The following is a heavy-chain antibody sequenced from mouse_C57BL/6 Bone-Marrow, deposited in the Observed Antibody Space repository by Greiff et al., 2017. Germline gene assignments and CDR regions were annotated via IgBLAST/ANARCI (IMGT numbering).Heavy chain of an antibody. CDR1: GFTFSSYG. D-gene: IGHD1-1*01. Sequence: EVQRVESGGDLVKPGGSLKLSCAASGFTFSSYGMSWVRQTPDKRLEWVATISSGGSYTYYPDSVKGRFTISRDNAKNTLYLQMSSLKSEDTAMYYCASIYYYGSSSFDYWGQGTTLTVSS. CDR2: ISSGGSYT. V-gene: IGHV5-6*01. J-gene: IGHJ2*01. CDR3: ASIYYYGSSSFDY.